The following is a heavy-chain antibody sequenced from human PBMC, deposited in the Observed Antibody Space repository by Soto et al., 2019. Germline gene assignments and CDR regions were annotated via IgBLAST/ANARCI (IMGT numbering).Heavy chain of an antibody. CDR2: ISSSSNYI. D-gene: IGHD3-22*01. V-gene: IGHV3-11*05. Sequence: GGSLRLSCAASGFTFSDYYMSWIRQAPGKGLEWVSYISSSSNYISYADSVRGRFTISRDNAKKSLYLQMNRLRAEDTAVYYCARVIYYYDSSGYHDAFDFWGKGTMVTVSS. CDR1: GFTFSDYY. J-gene: IGHJ3*01. CDR3: ARVIYYYDSSGYHDAFDF.